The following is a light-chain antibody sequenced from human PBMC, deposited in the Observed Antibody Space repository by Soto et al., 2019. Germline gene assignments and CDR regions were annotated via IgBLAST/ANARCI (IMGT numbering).Light chain of an antibody. CDR3: MQGTHWPWT. Sequence: DVVMTQSPLSLPVTLGQPASISCRSSQSLIHSDGDTYLNWFQQRPGQSPRRLIYKVSDRDSGVPDRFSGSGSGTDFTLKISRVEAEDVGNYYCMQGTHWPWTFGQGTEVEIK. V-gene: IGKV2-30*02. CDR2: KVS. CDR1: QSLIHSDGDTY. J-gene: IGKJ1*01.